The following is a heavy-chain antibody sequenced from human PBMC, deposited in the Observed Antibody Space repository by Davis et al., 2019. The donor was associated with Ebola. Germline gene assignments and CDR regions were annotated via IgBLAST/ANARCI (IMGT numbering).Heavy chain of an antibody. D-gene: IGHD3-3*01. V-gene: IGHV1-46*01. J-gene: IGHJ6*03. CDR2: INPSGGST. Sequence: ASVKVSCKASGYTFTSYHIYWVRQAPGQGLEWMGIINPSGGSTNYAQKFQGRVTMTRDTSTSTVYMELSSLRSEDTAVYYCARVRGVVMFYMDVWGKRTTVTVSS. CDR3: ARVRGVVMFYMDV. CDR1: GYTFTSYH.